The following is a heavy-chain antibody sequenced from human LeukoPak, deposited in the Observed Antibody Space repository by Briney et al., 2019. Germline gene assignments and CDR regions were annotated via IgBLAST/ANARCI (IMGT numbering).Heavy chain of an antibody. CDR1: GGSISSYN. CDR2: FYTSGST. V-gene: IGHV4-4*07. D-gene: IGHD1-26*01. Sequence: SETLSLTCTVSGGSISSYNWSWIRQPAGKGLEWIRRFYTSGSTNYNPSLKSRFTMSVDTSKNHFSLNLSSVTAADTAVYYCARMGQGVRAHFDYWDQGTLVTVSS. CDR3: ARMGQGVRAHFDY. J-gene: IGHJ4*02.